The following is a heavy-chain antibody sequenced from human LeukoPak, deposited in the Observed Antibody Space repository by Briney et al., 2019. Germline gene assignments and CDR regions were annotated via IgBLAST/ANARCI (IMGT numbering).Heavy chain of an antibody. V-gene: IGHV4-31*03. J-gene: IGHJ4*02. CDR3: ARYYGHFDY. Sequence: SETLSLTCTVSGRSISSGGYYCSWIRQHPGKGLEWIGYIYYSGSTYYNPSLKSRVTISVDTSKNQFSLKLSSVTAADTAVYYCARYYGHFDYWGQGTLVTVSS. CDR1: GRSISSGGYY. D-gene: IGHD4-17*01. CDR2: IYYSGST.